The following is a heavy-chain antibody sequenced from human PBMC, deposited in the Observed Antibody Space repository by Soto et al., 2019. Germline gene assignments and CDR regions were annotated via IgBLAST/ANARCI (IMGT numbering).Heavy chain of an antibody. CDR2: IYSGGST. D-gene: IGHD4-17*01. J-gene: IGHJ6*02. CDR1: GFTVSSHY. CDR3: ARDTRGYGDAMDV. Sequence: EVQLVESGGGLIQPGGSLRLSCAASGFTVSSHYMSWVRQAPGKGLEWVSVIYSGGSTYYADSVKGRFTISRDNSKNTLYLQMNSLRAEDTAVYYCARDTRGYGDAMDVWGQGTTVTVSS. V-gene: IGHV3-53*01.